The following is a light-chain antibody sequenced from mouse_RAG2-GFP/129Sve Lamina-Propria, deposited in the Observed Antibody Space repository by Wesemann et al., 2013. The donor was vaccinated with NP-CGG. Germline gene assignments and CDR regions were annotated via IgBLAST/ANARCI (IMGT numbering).Light chain of an antibody. CDR2: SAS. V-gene: IGKV6-23*01. CDR1: QDVSTA. J-gene: IGKJ5*01. Sequence: DIVMTQSHKFMSTSVGDRVSITCKASQDVSTAVAWYQQKPGQSPKALIYSASNRYTGVPDRFTGSGSGTDFTLTISNMQSEDLADYFCQQYSSYPLTFGAGTKLELK. CDR3: QQYSSYPLT.